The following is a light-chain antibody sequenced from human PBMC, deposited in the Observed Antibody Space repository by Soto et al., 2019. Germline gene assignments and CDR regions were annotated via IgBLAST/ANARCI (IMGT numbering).Light chain of an antibody. Sequence: EIVLTQSPGTLSLSPGERATLSCRASQSVSSSYLAWYQQQPGQAPRLLISGASSRATGIPDRISGSGSGTDFTLTISRLEPEDFAVYYCQQYVTSPWSFGQGTKVEI. CDR1: QSVSSSY. CDR2: GAS. J-gene: IGKJ1*01. V-gene: IGKV3-20*01. CDR3: QQYVTSPWS.